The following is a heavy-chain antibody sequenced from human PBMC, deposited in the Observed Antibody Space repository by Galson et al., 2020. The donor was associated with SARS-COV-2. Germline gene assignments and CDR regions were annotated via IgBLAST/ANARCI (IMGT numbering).Heavy chain of an antibody. V-gene: IGHV1-2*02. CDR1: GYTFTGYY. D-gene: IGHD6-13*01. CDR3: ARARVRAAAGRLIYYHYGTDV. Sequence: GESLKISCKASGYTFTGYYIHWVRQAPGQVLEWMGWINPDSGGTKYAQKFQGRVSMTRDTSISTGYMELSRLRSDDTAVYYCARARVRAAAGRLIYYHYGTDVWGQGTTVTVSS. J-gene: IGHJ6*01. CDR2: INPDSGGT.